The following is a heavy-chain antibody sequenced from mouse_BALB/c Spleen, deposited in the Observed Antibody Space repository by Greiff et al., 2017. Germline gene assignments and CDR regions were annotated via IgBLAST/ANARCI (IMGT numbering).Heavy chain of an antibody. CDR2: IRNKANGYTT. CDR1: GFTFTDYY. V-gene: IGHV7-3*02. CDR3: ARDNYYGSSYDYDAMDY. J-gene: IGHJ4*01. D-gene: IGHD1-1*01. Sequence: EVKVEESGGGLVQPGGSLRLSCATSGFTFTDYYMSWVRQPPGKALEWLGFIRNKANGYTTEYSSSVKGRFTISRDNSQSILYLQMNTLRAEDSATYYCARDNYYGSSYDYDAMDYWGQGTSVTVSS.